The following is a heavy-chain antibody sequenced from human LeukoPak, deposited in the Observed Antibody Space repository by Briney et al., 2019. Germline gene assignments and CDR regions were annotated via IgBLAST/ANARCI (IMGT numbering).Heavy chain of an antibody. J-gene: IGHJ6*02. CDR1: GYTFTSYD. CDR3: ARASSGWYVYYYYGMDV. D-gene: IGHD6-19*01. CDR2: MNPNSGNT. V-gene: IGHV1-8*01. Sequence: ASVKVSCKASGYTFTSYDINWVRQATGQGLEWMGWMNPNSGNTGYAQKLQGRVTMTRNTSISTAYMELSSLRSEDTAVYYCARASSGWYVYYYYGMDVWGQGTTVTVSS.